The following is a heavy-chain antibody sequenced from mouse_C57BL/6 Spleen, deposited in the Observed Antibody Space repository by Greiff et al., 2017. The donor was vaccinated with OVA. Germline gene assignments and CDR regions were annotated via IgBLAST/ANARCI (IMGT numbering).Heavy chain of an antibody. CDR2: IDPSDSYT. D-gene: IGHD3-3*01. J-gene: IGHJ3*01. CDR1: GYTFTSYW. Sequence: QVQLQQPGAELVKPGASVKMSCKASGYTFTSYWMQWVKQRPGPGLEWIGEIDPSDSYTNYNQKFKGKATLTVDTSSSTAYMQLSSLTSEGSAVYYCARLGTRRGQGTLVTVSA. CDR3: ARLGTR. V-gene: IGHV1-50*01.